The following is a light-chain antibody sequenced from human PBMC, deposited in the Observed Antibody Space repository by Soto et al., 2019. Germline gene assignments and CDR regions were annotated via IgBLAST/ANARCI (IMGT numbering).Light chain of an antibody. CDR2: DAS. CDR1: ETVGSN. Sequence: VLTQSPDTLSLSPGERATLSCRATETVGSNLAWFQQKPGQTPRLLIYDASTRVTGIPARFRGSGYGRDFTLTISSLEPEDFAVYYCQQRRVWPPLNFGGGTKVEIK. J-gene: IGKJ4*01. CDR3: QQRRVWPPLN. V-gene: IGKV3-11*02.